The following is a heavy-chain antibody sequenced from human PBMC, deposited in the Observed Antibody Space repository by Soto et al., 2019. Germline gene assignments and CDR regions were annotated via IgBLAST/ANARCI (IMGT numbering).Heavy chain of an antibody. V-gene: IGHV1-2*02. CDR3: ARVHYDSVPADY. Sequence: EASVKVSCKASGYTFTACYMHWVRQAPGQGLEWMRWINPNSGGTNYAQKFQGRVTMTRDTSISTAYMELSRLRSDDTAVYYCARVHYDSVPADYWGQGTQVTVSS. CDR2: INPNSGGT. CDR1: GYTFTACY. D-gene: IGHD3-22*01. J-gene: IGHJ4*02.